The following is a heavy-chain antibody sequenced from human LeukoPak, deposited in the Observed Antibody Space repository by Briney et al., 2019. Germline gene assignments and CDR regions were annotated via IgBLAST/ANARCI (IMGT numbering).Heavy chain of an antibody. CDR1: GYSFTSYW. V-gene: IGHV5-51*01. CDR2: IYPGDSDT. D-gene: IGHD2-2*01. Sequence: GESLKISCKGSGYSFTSYWIGWVRQMPGKGLEWMGIIYPGDSDTRYSPSFQGQVTISADKSISTAYLQWSSLKASDTAMYYCARQSPYCSSTGCYFDYWGQGTLVTVSP. CDR3: ARQSPYCSSTGCYFDY. J-gene: IGHJ4*02.